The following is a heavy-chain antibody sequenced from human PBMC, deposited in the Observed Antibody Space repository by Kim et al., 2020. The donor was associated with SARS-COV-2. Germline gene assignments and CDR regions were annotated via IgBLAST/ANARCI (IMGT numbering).Heavy chain of an antibody. CDR1: GFTFSSYG. CDR3: ARDSAYYDFWSCYGYMDV. J-gene: IGHJ6*03. Sequence: GGSLRLSCAASGFTFSSYGMHWVRQAPGKGLEWVAVIWYDGSNKYYADSVKGRFTISRDNSKNTLYLQMNSLRAEDTALYYCARDSAYYDFWSCYGYMDVWGKGTTVTVSS. D-gene: IGHD3-3*01. CDR2: IWYDGSNK. V-gene: IGHV3-33*01.